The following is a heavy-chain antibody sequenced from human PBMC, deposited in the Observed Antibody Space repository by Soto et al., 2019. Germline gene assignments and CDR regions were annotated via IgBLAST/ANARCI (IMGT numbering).Heavy chain of an antibody. CDR1: GFTFTNSA. CDR2: IVVGSGNT. Sequence: SVKVSCKASGFTFTNSAIQWVRQARGQRLEWIGWIVVGSGNTNYAQKFQERLTITRDMSTSTAYMELSSLRSEDTAVYYCARAYSDYRRNYYGMDVWGQGTTVTVSS. V-gene: IGHV1-58*02. CDR3: ARAYSDYRRNYYGMDV. J-gene: IGHJ6*02. D-gene: IGHD5-12*01.